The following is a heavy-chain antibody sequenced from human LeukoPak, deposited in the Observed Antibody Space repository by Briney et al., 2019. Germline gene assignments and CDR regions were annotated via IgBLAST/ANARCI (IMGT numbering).Heavy chain of an antibody. CDR2: IRYDGSNK. CDR3: AKEWGPGSTSADAFDI. D-gene: IGHD2-2*01. CDR1: GFTFSSYG. Sequence: GGSLRLSCAASGFTFSSYGMHWVRQAPGKGLEWVAFIRYDGSNKYYADSVKGRFTISRDNSKNTLYLQMNSLRAEDTAVYYCAKEWGPGSTSADAFDIWGQGTMVAVSS. J-gene: IGHJ3*02. V-gene: IGHV3-30*02.